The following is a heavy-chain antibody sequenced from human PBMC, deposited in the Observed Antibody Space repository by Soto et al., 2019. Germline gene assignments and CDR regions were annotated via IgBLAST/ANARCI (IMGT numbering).Heavy chain of an antibody. V-gene: IGHV4-39*01. Sequence: PSETLSLTCTVSGGSISSSDYYWGWIRQPPGKGLEWIGNIYYSGSASYNPSLKSRVTISVDTSKNQVSLKLSSVTAADTAVYNCVSGYPWVGFDSWGQGTLVTVSS. CDR2: IYYSGSA. CDR1: GGSISSSDYY. J-gene: IGHJ4*02. D-gene: IGHD5-18*01. CDR3: VSGYPWVGFDS.